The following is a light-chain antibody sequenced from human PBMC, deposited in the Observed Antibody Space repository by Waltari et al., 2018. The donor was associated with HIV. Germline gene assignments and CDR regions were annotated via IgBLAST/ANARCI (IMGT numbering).Light chain of an antibody. CDR1: HSVLYTSNSNNY. Sequence: DIVMTQSPDSLAVSLGARATINCKSSHSVLYTSNSNNYLAWYQQKPGQPPKLLIYWASTRESGVPDRFSGSGSGTEFTLTISSMQAEDVAVYYCQQYYSTPITFGQGTRREIK. CDR2: WAS. V-gene: IGKV4-1*01. J-gene: IGKJ5*01. CDR3: QQYYSTPIT.